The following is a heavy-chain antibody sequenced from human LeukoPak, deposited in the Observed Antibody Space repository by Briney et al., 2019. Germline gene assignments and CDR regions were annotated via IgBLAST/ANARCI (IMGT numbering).Heavy chain of an antibody. CDR2: IIPMFGTS. J-gene: IGHJ4*02. CDR3: ARGFLERRRYYFDY. CDR1: GGTFSTYA. V-gene: IGHV1-69*13. D-gene: IGHD1-1*01. Sequence: GASVKVSCKASGGTFSTYAITWVRQAPGQGLEWMGGIIPMFGTSNYAQKFQGRVTITADESTSTAYMELSSLRSEDTAVYYCARGFLERRRYYFDYWGQGTLVTVSS.